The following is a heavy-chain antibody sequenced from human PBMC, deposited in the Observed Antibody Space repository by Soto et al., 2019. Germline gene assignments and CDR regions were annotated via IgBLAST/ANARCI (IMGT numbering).Heavy chain of an antibody. D-gene: IGHD6-13*01. CDR2: ISGSDGSK. V-gene: IGHV3-23*01. CDR3: AKRFGRQQLVQFRSLDY. J-gene: IGHJ4*02. Sequence: GGSLRLSCAASGFTFSSYAMSWVRQAPGKGLEWVSAISGSDGSKSYADSLKGGFTISRDNSKNTQYLQMNSLRAEDPAVYYCAKRFGRQQLVQFRSLDYWGQGTLVTVSS. CDR1: GFTFSSYA.